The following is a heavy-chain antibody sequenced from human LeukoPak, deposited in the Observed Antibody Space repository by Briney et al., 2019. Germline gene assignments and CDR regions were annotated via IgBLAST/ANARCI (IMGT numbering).Heavy chain of an antibody. D-gene: IGHD3-9*01. J-gene: IGHJ6*03. V-gene: IGHV3-74*01. Sequence: GGSLRLSCAASGFTFSSYWMHWVRQAPGKGLVWVSRINSDGSSTTYADSVKGRFTISRDNAKNSVYLQMNSLRAEDTAVYYCARESRGYDILTGKYHRGYYSYYMDVWGKGTTVTVSS. CDR3: ARESRGYDILTGKYHRGYYSYYMDV. CDR1: GFTFSSYW. CDR2: INSDGSST.